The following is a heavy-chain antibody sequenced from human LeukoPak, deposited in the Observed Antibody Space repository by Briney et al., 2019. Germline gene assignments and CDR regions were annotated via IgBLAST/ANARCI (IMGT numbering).Heavy chain of an antibody. CDR2: IYSSGNT. V-gene: IGHV3-66*01. Sequence: GGSLRLSCAGSGFTGGINDYVSWVRQAPGKGLEWVSVIYSSGNTYYADSVRGRFTISRDKSKNTLYLQMNSLTVEDTAMYYCTRTDLWVSWGQGAQVTVSS. J-gene: IGHJ5*02. CDR3: TRTDLWVS. CDR1: GFTGGINDY. D-gene: IGHD1-26*01.